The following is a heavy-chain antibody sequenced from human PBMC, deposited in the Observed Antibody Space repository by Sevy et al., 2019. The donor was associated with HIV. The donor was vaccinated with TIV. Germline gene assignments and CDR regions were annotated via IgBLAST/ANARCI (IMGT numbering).Heavy chain of an antibody. CDR2: ISSSSTYI. Sequence: GGSLRLSCAASGFTFSSYSMNWVRQAPGKGLEWVSYISSSSTYIYYADSVKGRFTISRDNAKNSLYLQMNSLRAEDTAVYYCARESVTMVRGVTYYYYGMDVWGQGTTVTVSS. CDR3: ARESVTMVRGVTYYYYGMDV. V-gene: IGHV3-21*01. D-gene: IGHD3-10*01. CDR1: GFTFSSYS. J-gene: IGHJ6*02.